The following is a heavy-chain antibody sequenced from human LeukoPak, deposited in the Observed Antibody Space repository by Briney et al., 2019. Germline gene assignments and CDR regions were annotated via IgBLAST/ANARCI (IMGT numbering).Heavy chain of an antibody. CDR3: ARGSPHTAMAHDH. CDR1: VYVFTSYD. Sequence: ASVKVSCKASVYVFTSYDINWVRQATGQGLEWVGWMNTNSGNTGYAQKFQGRVTMTRNTSISTAYMELSSLRSEHTAVYYCARGSPHTAMAHDHRGQGTLVTVSP. D-gene: IGHD5-18*01. J-gene: IGHJ4*02. CDR2: MNTNSGNT. V-gene: IGHV1-8*01.